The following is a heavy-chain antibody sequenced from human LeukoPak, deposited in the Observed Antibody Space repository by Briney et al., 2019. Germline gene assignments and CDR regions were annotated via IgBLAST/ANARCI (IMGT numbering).Heavy chain of an antibody. Sequence: SVKVSCKASGYTFTGYYMHWMRQAPGQGLEWMGWINPNSGGTNYAQKFQGKVTMTRETSISSAYMELSRLRSDDTAVYYCARKFLEWLPDYWGQGTLVTVSS. J-gene: IGHJ4*02. CDR3: ARKFLEWLPDY. V-gene: IGHV1-2*02. D-gene: IGHD3-3*01. CDR1: GYTFTGYY. CDR2: INPNSGGT.